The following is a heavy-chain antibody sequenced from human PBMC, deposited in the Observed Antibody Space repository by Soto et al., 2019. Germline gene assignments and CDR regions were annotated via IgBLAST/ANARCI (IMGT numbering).Heavy chain of an antibody. CDR2: IIPIFGTA. Sequence: GASVKVSCKASGGTFSSYAISWVRQAPGQGLEWMGGIIPIFGTANYAQKFQGRVTITADESTSTAYMELSSLRSEDTAVYYCARDSSRGYSSGWLGAFDIWGQGTMVTVSS. CDR1: GGTFSSYA. CDR3: ARDSSRGYSSGWLGAFDI. J-gene: IGHJ3*02. V-gene: IGHV1-69*13. D-gene: IGHD6-19*01.